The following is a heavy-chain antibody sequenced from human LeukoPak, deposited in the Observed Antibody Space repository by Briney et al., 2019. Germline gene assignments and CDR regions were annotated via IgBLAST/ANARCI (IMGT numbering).Heavy chain of an antibody. CDR2: ISRSGSTI. CDR1: GITFSNAW. CDR3: ARVGDSSGWSSDY. D-gene: IGHD6-19*01. Sequence: PGGSLRLSCVASGITFSNAWMNWVRQAPGKGLEWLSYISRSGSTIYYADSAKGRFTISRDNAKNSLSPQMNSLRAEDTAVYYCARVGDSSGWSSDYWGQGTLVTVSS. J-gene: IGHJ4*02. V-gene: IGHV3-11*01.